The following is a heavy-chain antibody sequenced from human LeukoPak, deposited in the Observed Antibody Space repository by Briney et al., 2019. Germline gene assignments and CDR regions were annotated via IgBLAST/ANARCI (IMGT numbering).Heavy chain of an antibody. CDR2: IYHSGST. V-gene: IGHV4-4*02. CDR1: GGSISSRNW. Sequence: SGTLSLTCAVSGGSISSRNWWSWVRQPPGKGLEWIGEIYHSGSTNYNPSPKTRVTISVDKSKNQFSLKLSSVTAADTAVYYCARASHDYGDYSHFDYWGQGTLVTVSS. J-gene: IGHJ4*02. CDR3: ARASHDYGDYSHFDY. D-gene: IGHD4-17*01.